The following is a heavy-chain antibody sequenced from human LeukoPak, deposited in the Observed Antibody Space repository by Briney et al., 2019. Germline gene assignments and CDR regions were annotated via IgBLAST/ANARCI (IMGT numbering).Heavy chain of an antibody. Sequence: ASVKVSCKASGYTFTGYYMHWVRQAPGQGLEWMGWINPNSGGTNYAQKFQGRVTMTRDTSISTAYMELSRLRSDDTAVYYCARVQVLLWFGIDYLGQGTLVTVSS. CDR3: ARVQVLLWFGIDY. V-gene: IGHV1-2*02. D-gene: IGHD3-10*01. CDR2: INPNSGGT. J-gene: IGHJ4*02. CDR1: GYTFTGYY.